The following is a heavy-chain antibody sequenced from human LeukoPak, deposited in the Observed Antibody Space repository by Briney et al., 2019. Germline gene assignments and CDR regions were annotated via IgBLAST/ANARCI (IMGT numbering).Heavy chain of an antibody. CDR2: IFYSGST. Sequence: SETLSLTCAVYGGSFSGYYWGWVRQPPGKALEWIGNIFYSGSTYYSPSLKSRVTISLDTSRNQFSLKLNSVTAADTAVYYCARGVGPTTAQSTFDYWGQGALVTVSS. CDR1: GGSFSGYY. V-gene: IGHV4-34*12. J-gene: IGHJ4*02. D-gene: IGHD1-26*01. CDR3: ARGVGPTTAQSTFDY.